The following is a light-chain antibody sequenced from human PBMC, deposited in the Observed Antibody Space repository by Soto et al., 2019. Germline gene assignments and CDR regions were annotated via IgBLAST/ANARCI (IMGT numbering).Light chain of an antibody. Sequence: EVVLTQSPGTLSLSPGERATLSCRASQSVSNNYFAWDQQKPGQAPRLLIFGSSDRATGIPDRFSGSGSGTDVTLTISRLEPEDFAVYYCQQYGSSPPYTFGQGTKLEIK. CDR2: GSS. J-gene: IGKJ2*01. CDR1: QSVSNNY. V-gene: IGKV3-20*01. CDR3: QQYGSSPPYT.